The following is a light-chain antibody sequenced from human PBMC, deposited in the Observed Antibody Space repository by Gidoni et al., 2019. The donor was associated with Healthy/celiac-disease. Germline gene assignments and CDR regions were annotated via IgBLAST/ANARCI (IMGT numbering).Light chain of an antibody. Sequence: QSVLYSSNNKNYLAWYQQKPGQPPKLLIYWASTRESGVPDRFSGSGSGTDFTLTISSLQAEDVAVYYCQQYYSTPFTFGPGTKVDIK. CDR1: QSVLYSSNNKNY. V-gene: IGKV4-1*01. CDR2: WAS. J-gene: IGKJ3*01. CDR3: QQYYSTPFT.